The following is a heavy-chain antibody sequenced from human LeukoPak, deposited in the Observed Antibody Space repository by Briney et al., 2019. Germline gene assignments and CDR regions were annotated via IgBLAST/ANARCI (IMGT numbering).Heavy chain of an antibody. J-gene: IGHJ4*02. V-gene: IGHV4-59*01. CDR3: ARVLRDYYDSTGYYFDY. D-gene: IGHD3-22*01. CDR1: GGSISSYY. CDR2: IYYSGST. Sequence: SETLSLTCTVSGGSISSYYWSWIRQPPGKGLEWIGYIYYSGSTNYNPSLKSRVTISVDTSKNQFSLKLSSVTAADTAVYYRARVLRDYYDSTGYYFDYWGQGTLVTVSS.